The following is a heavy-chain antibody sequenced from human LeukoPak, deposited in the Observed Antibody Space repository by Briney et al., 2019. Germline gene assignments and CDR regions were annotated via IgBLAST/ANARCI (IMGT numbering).Heavy chain of an antibody. CDR3: ARDPNPPVTSGGAFDI. CDR2: IIPILGIA. Sequence: GASVKVSCKASGGTFSSYAISWVRQAPGQGLEWMGRIIPILGIANYAQKFQGRVTITADKSTSTAYMELSSLRSEDTAVYYCARDPNPPVTSGGAFDIWGQGTMVTVSS. D-gene: IGHD1-14*01. J-gene: IGHJ3*02. V-gene: IGHV1-69*04. CDR1: GGTFSSYA.